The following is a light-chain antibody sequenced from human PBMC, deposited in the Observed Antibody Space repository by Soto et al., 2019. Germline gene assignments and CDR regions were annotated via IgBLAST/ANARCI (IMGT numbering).Light chain of an antibody. V-gene: IGKV3-15*01. CDR1: QSVSSN. Sequence: TQSPGTLSLSPGERATLSCRASQSVSSNLAWYKQKPGQAPRLLIYGASARATGIPARFSGSGSGTEFTLTISSMKSEDFAVYYCQQYNNWWTFGQGTKVDIK. J-gene: IGKJ1*01. CDR2: GAS. CDR3: QQYNNWWT.